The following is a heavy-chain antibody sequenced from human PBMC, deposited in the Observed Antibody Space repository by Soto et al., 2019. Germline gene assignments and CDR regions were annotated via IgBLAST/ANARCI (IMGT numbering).Heavy chain of an antibody. CDR2: IKQDGSEK. CDR3: AGADPSKQQLAPDY. CDR1: GFTFSSYW. V-gene: IGHV3-7*01. D-gene: IGHD6-13*01. J-gene: IGHJ4*02. Sequence: PGGSLRLSCAASGFTFSSYWMSWVRQAPGKGLEWVANIKQDGSEKYYVDSVKGRFTISRDNAKNSLYLQMNSLRAEDTAVYYCAGADPSKQQLAPDYWGQGTLVTVSS.